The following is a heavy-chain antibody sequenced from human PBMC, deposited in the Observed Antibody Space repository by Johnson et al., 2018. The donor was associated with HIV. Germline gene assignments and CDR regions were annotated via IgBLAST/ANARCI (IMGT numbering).Heavy chain of an antibody. CDR3: ARVPRKGVTPDAFDM. CDR1: GFTFSSYG. V-gene: IGHV3-30*02. CDR2: IRYDGSNK. D-gene: IGHD2-21*02. J-gene: IGHJ3*02. Sequence: QVHLVESGGGVVQPGRSLRLSCAASGFTFSSYGMHWVRQAPGKGLEWVAFIRYDGSNKYYAESVQGRFTISRDNSKNTLYLQMNSLRAEDTAVYFCARVPRKGVTPDAFDMWGQGTMVTMSS.